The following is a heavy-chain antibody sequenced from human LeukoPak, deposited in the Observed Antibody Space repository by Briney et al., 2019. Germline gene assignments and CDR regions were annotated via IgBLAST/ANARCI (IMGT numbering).Heavy chain of an antibody. Sequence: GRSLRLSCVASGFTFDDYAMHWVRQAPGKGLEWVSGINRNSGTIGYADSVGGRFTISRDNAKNSLYLQMHSLRAEDTAFYHCARDVGYNWNVGNNWFDPWGQGTLVTVSS. CDR1: GFTFDDYA. CDR3: ARDVGYNWNVGNNWFDP. CDR2: INRNSGTI. D-gene: IGHD1-1*01. V-gene: IGHV3-9*01. J-gene: IGHJ5*02.